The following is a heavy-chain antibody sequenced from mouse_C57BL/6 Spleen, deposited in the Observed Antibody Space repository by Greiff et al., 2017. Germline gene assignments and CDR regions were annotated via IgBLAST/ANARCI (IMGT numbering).Heavy chain of an antibody. CDR1: GYAFTNYL. V-gene: IGHV1-54*01. CDR3: ARRRGGSYAMDY. J-gene: IGHJ4*01. CDR2: INPGSGGT. Sequence: QVQLKESGAELVRPGTSVKVSCKASGYAFTNYLIEWVKQRPGQGLEWIGVINPGSGGTNYNEKFKGKATLTADKSSSTAYMQLSSLTSEDSAVYFCARRRGGSYAMDYWGQGTSVTVSS.